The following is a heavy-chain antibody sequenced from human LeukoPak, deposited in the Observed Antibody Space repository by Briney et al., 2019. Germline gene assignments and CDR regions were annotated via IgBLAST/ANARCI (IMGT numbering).Heavy chain of an antibody. CDR2: INPNSGGT. V-gene: IGHV1-2*02. D-gene: IGHD6-19*01. Sequence: ASVKVSCKASGDTFTGYYMHWVRQAPGQGLEWMGWINPNSGGTNYAQKFQGRVTMTRDTSISTAYMELSRLRSDDTAVYYCARDLDSPYYSSGWTRDYWGQGTLVTVSS. J-gene: IGHJ4*02. CDR3: ARDLDSPYYSSGWTRDY. CDR1: GDTFTGYY.